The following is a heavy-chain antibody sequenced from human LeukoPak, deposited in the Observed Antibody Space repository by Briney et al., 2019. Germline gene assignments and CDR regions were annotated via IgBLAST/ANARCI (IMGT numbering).Heavy chain of an antibody. D-gene: IGHD2-15*01. Sequence: GGSLRPSCAASAFTFSTYGINWVRQAPGKGLEWVSYISSGSDSIHYADSLKGRFTVSRDNAKNSLFLQKNSLRDEDTAVYYCARAEALLPYLYWGQGTLVTVSS. CDR1: AFTFSTYG. V-gene: IGHV3-48*02. CDR3: ARAEALLPYLY. CDR2: ISSGSDSI. J-gene: IGHJ4*02.